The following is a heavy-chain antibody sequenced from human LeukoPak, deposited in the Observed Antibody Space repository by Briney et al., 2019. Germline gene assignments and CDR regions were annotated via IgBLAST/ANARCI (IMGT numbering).Heavy chain of an antibody. D-gene: IGHD6-13*01. Sequence: PSVTLSLTCAVYGGSFSGYYWSWIRQPPGKGLEWIGEINHSGSTNYNPSLKSRVTISVDTSKNQFSLKLSSVTAAYTAVYYCARPSIAAAGIKAFDIWGQGTMVTVSS. CDR3: ARPSIAAAGIKAFDI. CDR2: INHSGST. CDR1: GGSFSGYY. V-gene: IGHV4-34*01. J-gene: IGHJ3*02.